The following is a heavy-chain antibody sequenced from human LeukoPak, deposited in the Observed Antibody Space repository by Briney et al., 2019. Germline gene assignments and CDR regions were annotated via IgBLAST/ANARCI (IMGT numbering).Heavy chain of an antibody. CDR1: GFTFSSYW. V-gene: IGHV3-7*01. CDR3: ARGRDGYNNVGY. Sequence: GGSLRLSCAASGFTFSSYWTTWVRQAPGKGLEWVATIKQGGSQRYHVDSVKGRFTISRDNAKNSLYLQMNSLRAEDTAVYYCARGRDGYNNVGYWGQGTLVTVSS. D-gene: IGHD5-24*01. J-gene: IGHJ4*02. CDR2: IKQGGSQR.